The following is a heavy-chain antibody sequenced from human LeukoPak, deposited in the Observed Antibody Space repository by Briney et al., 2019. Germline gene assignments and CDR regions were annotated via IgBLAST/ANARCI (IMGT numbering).Heavy chain of an antibody. CDR1: GGSISSYY. V-gene: IGHV4-4*07. J-gene: IGHJ5*02. CDR3: ARYMGSGYLNWFDP. Sequence: PSETLSLTCTVSGGSISSYYWSWIRQLAGKGLEWIGRIYTSGSTNYNPSLKSRVTMSVDTSKNLFSLKLSSVTAADTAVYYCARYMGSGYLNWFDPWGQGTLVTVSS. CDR2: IYTSGST. D-gene: IGHD3-3*01.